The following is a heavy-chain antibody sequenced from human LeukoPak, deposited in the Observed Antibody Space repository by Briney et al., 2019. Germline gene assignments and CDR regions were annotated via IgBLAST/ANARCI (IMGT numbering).Heavy chain of an antibody. V-gene: IGHV4-38-2*02. Sequence: SETLSLTCTVSGYSISSGYYWGWIRQPPGKGLEWIGCIYHSGSTYYNPSLKSRVTISVDTSKNQFSLKLSSVTAADTAVYYCARSRGSYAADAFDIWGQGTMVTVSS. J-gene: IGHJ3*02. CDR1: GYSISSGYY. CDR3: ARSRGSYAADAFDI. D-gene: IGHD1-26*01. CDR2: IYHSGST.